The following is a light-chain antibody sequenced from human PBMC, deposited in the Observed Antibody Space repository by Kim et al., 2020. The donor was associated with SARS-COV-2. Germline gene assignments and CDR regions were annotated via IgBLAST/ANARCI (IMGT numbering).Light chain of an antibody. CDR1: QGMRDD. V-gene: IGKV1-6*01. J-gene: IGKJ1*01. CDR2: VAS. CDR3: LQYHKYPRT. Sequence: AIQLTQSPSSLSASVGDRVIITCRPSQGMRDDLGLYQQKPGKAPKLLMYVASSPQSGVPSRFSGSGSGTDFTLTISSLQPEDFATYYCLQYHKYPRTFGQRN.